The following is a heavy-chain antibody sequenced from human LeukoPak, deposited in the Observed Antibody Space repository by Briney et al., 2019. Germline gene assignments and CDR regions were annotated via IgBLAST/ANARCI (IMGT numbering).Heavy chain of an antibody. Sequence: GGSLRLPCAASGFTFSSHWMSWVRQAPGKGLEWVANIKQDGSEKYYVESVKGRFTISRDNAKNPLYLQMNSLRAEDTAVYYCAREEWELLRYYYYYMDVWGKGTTVTVSS. CDR1: GFTFSSHW. D-gene: IGHD1-26*01. V-gene: IGHV3-7*01. CDR2: IKQDGSEK. J-gene: IGHJ6*03. CDR3: AREEWELLRYYYYYMDV.